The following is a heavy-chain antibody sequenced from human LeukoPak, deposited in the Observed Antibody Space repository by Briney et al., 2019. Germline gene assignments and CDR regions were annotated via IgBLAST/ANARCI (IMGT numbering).Heavy chain of an antibody. CDR2: IYYSGST. D-gene: IGHD5-18*01. V-gene: IGHV4-61*01. CDR3: AREAMYSYGNNFDY. CDR1: GGSVSSGSYC. J-gene: IGHJ4*02. Sequence: SETLSLTCTVSGGSVSSGSYCWSWIRQPPGKGLEWIGYIYYSGSTNYNPSLKSRVTISVDTSKNQFSLKLSSVTAADTAVYHCAREAMYSYGNNFDYWGQGTWSPSPQ.